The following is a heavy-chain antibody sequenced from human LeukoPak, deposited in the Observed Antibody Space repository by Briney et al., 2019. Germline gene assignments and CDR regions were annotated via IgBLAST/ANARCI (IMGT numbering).Heavy chain of an antibody. CDR2: ISGSGGST. J-gene: IGHJ4*01. D-gene: IGHD3-3*01. CDR1: GFTFSSYA. CDR3: ALFRSGYYTVH. Sequence: GGSLRLSCAASGFTFSSYAMSWVRQAPGKGLEWVSAISGSGGSTYYADSVKGRFTISSDNSKNTLYLQMNSLRAEDTAVYYCALFRSGYYTVHWGHGTLVTVSS. V-gene: IGHV3-23*01.